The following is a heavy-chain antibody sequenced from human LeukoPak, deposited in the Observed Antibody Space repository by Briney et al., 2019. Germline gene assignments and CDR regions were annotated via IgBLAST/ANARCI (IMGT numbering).Heavy chain of an antibody. CDR1: GGSISYY. D-gene: IGHD5-24*01. J-gene: IGHJ4*02. CDR2: IYYRGNT. Sequence: SETLSLTCTVSGGSISYYWNWIRRPPGKGLGWIGSIYYRGNTNYNPSLKSRLTISVDTSKNQFSLKLSSVTAADTAVYYCVRDRDGFYYFDYWGQGTLVTVSS. CDR3: VRDRDGFYYFDY. V-gene: IGHV4-59*03.